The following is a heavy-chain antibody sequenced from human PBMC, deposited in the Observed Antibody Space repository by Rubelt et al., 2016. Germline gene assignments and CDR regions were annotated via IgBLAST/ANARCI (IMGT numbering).Heavy chain of an antibody. Sequence: QVQLVQSGAEVKKPGSSVKVSCKASGGTFSSYAISWVRQAPGHGLEWMGGIIPIFGTRTSAGRLWVRCTVTADYAPGSAYMWRRGLRAEDADGSCCARGGISGSSGEGYWGKGALVPVSS. CDR2: IIPIFGTR. J-gene: IGHJ4*02. D-gene: IGHD2-15*01. CDR1: GGTFSSYA. CDR3: ARGGISGSSGEGY. V-gene: IGHV1-69*01.